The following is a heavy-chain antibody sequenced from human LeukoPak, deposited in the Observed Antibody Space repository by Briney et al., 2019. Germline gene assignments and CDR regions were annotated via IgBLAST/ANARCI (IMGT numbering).Heavy chain of an antibody. CDR2: ISAYNGNT. Sequence: ASVKVSCKASGYTLTSYGISWVRQAPGQGLEWMGWISAYNGNTNYAQKLQGRVTMTTDTSTSTAYMKLRSLRSDDTAVYYCARLADAEYFQHWGQGTLVTVSS. CDR1: GYTLTSYG. D-gene: IGHD2-21*01. J-gene: IGHJ1*01. V-gene: IGHV1-18*04. CDR3: ARLADAEYFQH.